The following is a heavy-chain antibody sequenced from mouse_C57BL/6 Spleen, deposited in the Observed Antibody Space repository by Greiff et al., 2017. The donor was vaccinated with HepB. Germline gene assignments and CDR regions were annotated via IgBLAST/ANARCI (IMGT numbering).Heavy chain of an antibody. CDR1: GYAFSSSW. D-gene: IGHD1-1*01. CDR3: ARDYYGTPFDY. V-gene: IGHV1-82*01. CDR2: IYPGDGDT. J-gene: IGHJ2*01. Sequence: VQRVESGPELVKPGASVKISCKASGYAFSSSWMNWVKQRPGKGLEWIGRIYPGDGDTNYNGKFKGKATLTADKSSSTAYMQLSSLTSEDSAVYFCARDYYGTPFDYWGQGTTLTVSS.